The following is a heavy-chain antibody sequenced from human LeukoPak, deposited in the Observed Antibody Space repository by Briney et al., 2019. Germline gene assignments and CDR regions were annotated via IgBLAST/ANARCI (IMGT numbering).Heavy chain of an antibody. CDR3: ARDESTYYYDSSGYYHDY. V-gene: IGHV1-2*02. CDR2: INPNSGAT. J-gene: IGHJ4*02. D-gene: IGHD3-22*01. Sequence: ASVKVSCKASGFTVTGYYMHWVRQAPGQGLEWMGWINPNSGATNYAQKFQGRVTMTRDTSISTAYMELSRLRSDDTAVYYCARDESTYYYDSSGYYHDYWGQGTLVTVSS. CDR1: GFTVTGYY.